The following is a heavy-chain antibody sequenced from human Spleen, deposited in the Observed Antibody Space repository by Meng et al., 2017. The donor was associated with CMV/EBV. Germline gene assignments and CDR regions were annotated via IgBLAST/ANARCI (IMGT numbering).Heavy chain of an antibody. CDR3: ARDRTGSSGSFDQ. Sequence: SGGSISSTIWWSWVRQPPGKGLEWIGEIYHSGNTNYHPSLKSRVTISVDKSTNQFSLRLSSVTAADTAVYYCARDRTGSSGSFDQWGQGTLVTVSS. J-gene: IGHJ4*02. CDR1: GGSISSTIW. V-gene: IGHV4-4*02. D-gene: IGHD3-22*01. CDR2: IYHSGNT.